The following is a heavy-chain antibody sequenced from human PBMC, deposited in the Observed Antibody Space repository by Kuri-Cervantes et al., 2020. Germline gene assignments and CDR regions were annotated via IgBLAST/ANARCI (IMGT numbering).Heavy chain of an antibody. CDR3: ARSLEVWGSYRNAFDI. V-gene: IGHV3-33*01. CDR2: IWYDGSNK. J-gene: IGHJ3*02. D-gene: IGHD3-16*01. CDR1: GFTFSNYG. Sequence: GESLKISCAASGFTFSNYGMHWVRQAPGKGLEWVAIIWYDGSNKYYADSVKGRFTISRDNSKNTLYLQMNSLRAGDTAVYYCARSLEVWGSYRNAFDIWGQGTMVTVSS.